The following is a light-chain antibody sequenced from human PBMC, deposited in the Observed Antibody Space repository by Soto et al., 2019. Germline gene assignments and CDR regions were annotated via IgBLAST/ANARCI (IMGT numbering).Light chain of an antibody. Sequence: DIQMTQSPSTLSASVGDRVTITCRASQSISSWLAWYQQKPGKAPKLLIYKASSLESGVPSRFXXSGSGTEFTLTISSLQPDDFATYYCQQYNSYSGVWTFGQGTKVEIK. V-gene: IGKV1-5*03. J-gene: IGKJ1*01. CDR3: QQYNSYSGVWT. CDR1: QSISSW. CDR2: KAS.